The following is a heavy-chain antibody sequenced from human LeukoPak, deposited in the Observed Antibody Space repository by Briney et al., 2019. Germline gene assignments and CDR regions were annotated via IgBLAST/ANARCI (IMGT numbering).Heavy chain of an antibody. V-gene: IGHV3-30-3*01. CDR1: GFTFSNYA. CDR3: ARGFDGHNAFDI. J-gene: IGHJ3*02. Sequence: GGSLRLSCAASGFTFSNYAIHWVRQAPGKGLEWVAVISYDGSNKYYADSVKGRFTISRDNSKNTLYLQMNSLRTEDTAVYYCARGFDGHNAFDIWGQGTMVTVSS. D-gene: IGHD3-9*01. CDR2: ISYDGSNK.